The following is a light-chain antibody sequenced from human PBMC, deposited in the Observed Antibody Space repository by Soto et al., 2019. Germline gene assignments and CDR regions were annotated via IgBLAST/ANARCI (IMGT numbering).Light chain of an antibody. CDR2: EAS. Sequence: QSALTQPASVSGTPGQSITIPCTGTNSDVGSHNFVSWYQQYPGKSPKLLSYEASKRPSGLSNRFSGSKSGNTASLTISGLQAEDEADYYCCSLTNGATWVFGGGTPLTVL. CDR3: CSLTNGATWV. J-gene: IGLJ3*02. V-gene: IGLV2-23*01. CDR1: NSDVGSHNF.